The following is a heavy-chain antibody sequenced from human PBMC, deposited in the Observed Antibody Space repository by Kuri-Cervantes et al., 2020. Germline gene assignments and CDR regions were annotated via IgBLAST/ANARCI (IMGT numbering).Heavy chain of an antibody. CDR2: IWYDGSNK. D-gene: IGHD5-18*01. CDR1: GFSFSSYG. J-gene: IGHJ4*02. CDR3: ARALYSYGPSGFDY. V-gene: IGHV3-33*08. Sequence: GESLKISCAASGFSFSSYGMSWVRQAPGKGLEWVAVIWYDGSNKYYADSVKGRFTISRDNSKNTLYLQMNSLRAEDTAVYYCARALYSYGPSGFDYWGQGTLVTVSS.